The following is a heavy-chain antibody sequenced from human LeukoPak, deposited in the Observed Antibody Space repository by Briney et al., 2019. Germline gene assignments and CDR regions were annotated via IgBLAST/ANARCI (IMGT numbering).Heavy chain of an antibody. CDR3: TTKVIRGNSGDDYDN. V-gene: IGHV3-30*03. CDR2: ISSDGNDK. J-gene: IGHJ4*02. CDR1: GVTFSSYG. D-gene: IGHD5-12*01. Sequence: GGSLRLSCAASGVTFSSYGMHWVRQAPGKGLEWVALISSDGNDKLYGDSVKGRFTISRDDSKSTLYLQMNSLRAEDTAVYYCTTKVIRGNSGDDYDNWGQGTLVTVSS.